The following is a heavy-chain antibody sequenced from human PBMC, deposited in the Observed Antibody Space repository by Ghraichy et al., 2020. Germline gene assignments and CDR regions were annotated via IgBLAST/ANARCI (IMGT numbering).Heavy chain of an antibody. CDR1: GYSISSGYY. CDR3: ARGLVVVRWGAFDY. Sequence: SETLSLTCTVSGYSISSGYYWCWIRQPPGKGLEWIGSIYHSRSTYYNPSLKSRVTISVDTSKNQFSLKLSSVTAADTAVYYCARGLVVVRWGAFDYWGQGTLVTVSS. V-gene: IGHV4-38-2*02. CDR2: IYHSRST. D-gene: IGHD2-21*01. J-gene: IGHJ4*02.